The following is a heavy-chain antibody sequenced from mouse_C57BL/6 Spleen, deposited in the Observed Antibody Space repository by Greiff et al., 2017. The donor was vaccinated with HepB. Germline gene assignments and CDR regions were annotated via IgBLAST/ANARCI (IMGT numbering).Heavy chain of an antibody. CDR1: GYAFSSYW. V-gene: IGHV1-80*01. D-gene: IGHD1-1*01. CDR3: ARPGSSAQFAY. Sequence: VQLQQSGAELVKPGASVTISCKASGYAFSSYWMNWVKQRPGKGLEWIGQIYPGDGDSNYNGKFKGKATLTADKASSTAYMQLSSLTSEDSAVYFCARPGSSAQFAYWGQGTLVTVSA. CDR2: IYPGDGDS. J-gene: IGHJ3*01.